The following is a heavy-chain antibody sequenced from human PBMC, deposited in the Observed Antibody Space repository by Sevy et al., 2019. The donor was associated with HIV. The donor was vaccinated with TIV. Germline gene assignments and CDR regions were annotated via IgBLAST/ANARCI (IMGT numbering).Heavy chain of an antibody. D-gene: IGHD1-26*01. CDR3: AQETFGRFDS. V-gene: IGHV3-7*01. J-gene: IGHJ4*02. CDR1: GFSFSAYW. Sequence: GSLRLSCAASGFSFSAYWMNWVRQAPGKGLEWVANIKPDGSYKHYVDSAEGRFTISRDNAKNSLYLQMNSLRVEDTAMYYCAQETFGRFDSWGQGTLVTVSS. CDR2: IKPDGSYK.